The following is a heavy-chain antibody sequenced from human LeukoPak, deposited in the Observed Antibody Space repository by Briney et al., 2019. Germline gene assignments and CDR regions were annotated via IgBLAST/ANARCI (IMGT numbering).Heavy chain of an antibody. D-gene: IGHD1-26*01. CDR3: ARHRVGIYSRNHAFDI. Sequence: GESLKISCKGSGYTFSSNWIGWVRQMPGKGLEWMGIIYPGDSDTRYSPSFQGQVTISADKSSSTAYLQWSSLKASDTAMYYCARHRVGIYSRNHAFDIWGQGTMVTVSS. CDR1: GYTFSSNW. CDR2: IYPGDSDT. V-gene: IGHV5-51*01. J-gene: IGHJ3*02.